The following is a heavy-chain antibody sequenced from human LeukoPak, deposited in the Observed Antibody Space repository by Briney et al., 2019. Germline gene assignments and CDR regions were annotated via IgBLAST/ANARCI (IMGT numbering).Heavy chain of an antibody. J-gene: IGHJ5*02. CDR1: GFTFSSYS. V-gene: IGHV3-21*01. D-gene: IGHD3-3*01. CDR3: ARVEESASFDP. Sequence: GGSLRLSCAASGFTFSSYSMNWVRQAPGKGLEWVSSISSSSNYIYYADSVKGRFTISRDNAKNSLYLQMNGLRAEGTAVYYCARVEESASFDPWGQGTLVTVSS. CDR2: ISSSSNYI.